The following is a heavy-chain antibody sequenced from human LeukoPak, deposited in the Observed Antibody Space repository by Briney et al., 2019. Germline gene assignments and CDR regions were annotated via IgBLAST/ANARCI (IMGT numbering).Heavy chain of an antibody. Sequence: GGSLRLSCVASGFTFSSYWMHWVRQAPGKGLVWVSRINIEGSSTSNPDSLRGRFTIPGNNPRNTLYLQMTRMRAEDTAVYYCAREASGHKPQYYYYMDVWGKGTTVTVSS. CDR3: AREASGHKPQYYYYMDV. J-gene: IGHJ6*03. V-gene: IGHV3-74*01. CDR2: INIEGSST. CDR1: GFTFSSYW.